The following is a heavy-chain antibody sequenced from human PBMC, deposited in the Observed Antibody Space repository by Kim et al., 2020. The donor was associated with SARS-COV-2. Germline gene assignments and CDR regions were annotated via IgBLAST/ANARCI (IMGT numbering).Heavy chain of an antibody. V-gene: IGHV4-59*08. CDR3: VKGSGWLNY. Sequence: SETLCLTCTVSGASISSDYWNWIRQPPGKGLQWIGYVDRSGSPSYNASLKSRLSISTDTSKNQFTLKLDSVTAADTAVYFCVKGSGWLNYWGQGTLVTVSS. J-gene: IGHJ4*02. D-gene: IGHD6-19*01. CDR2: VDRSGSP. CDR1: GASISSDY.